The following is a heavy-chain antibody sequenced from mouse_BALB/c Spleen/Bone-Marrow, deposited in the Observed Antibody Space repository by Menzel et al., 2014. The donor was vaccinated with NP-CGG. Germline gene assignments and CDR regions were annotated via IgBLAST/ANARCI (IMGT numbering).Heavy chain of an antibody. D-gene: IGHD2-4*01. J-gene: IGHJ4*01. CDR3: ARNYDYGHYYAMDY. V-gene: IGHV2-2*02. CDR2: IWSGGNT. Sequence: QVQLQQSGPGLVQPSQSLSITCTVSGFSLTNYAVHWVRQSPGKGLEWLGVIWSGGNTDYNAAFISRLSISKDNSKSQVFFKMNSLQPNDTAIYYCARNYDYGHYYAMDYWSQTTSVTISS. CDR1: GFSLTNYA.